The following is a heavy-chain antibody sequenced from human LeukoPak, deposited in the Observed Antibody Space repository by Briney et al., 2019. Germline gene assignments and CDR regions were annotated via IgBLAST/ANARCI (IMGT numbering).Heavy chain of an antibody. V-gene: IGHV1-69*13. Sequence: GASVKVSCKASGGTFSSYAISWVRQAPGQGLEWMGGIIPIFGTANYAQKFQGRVTITADESTSTAYMELSSLRSEDTAVYYCAREHNLGYCSSTSCYAADYWGQGTLVTVSS. CDR3: AREHNLGYCSSTSCYAADY. CDR1: GGTFSSYA. J-gene: IGHJ4*02. D-gene: IGHD2-2*01. CDR2: IIPIFGTA.